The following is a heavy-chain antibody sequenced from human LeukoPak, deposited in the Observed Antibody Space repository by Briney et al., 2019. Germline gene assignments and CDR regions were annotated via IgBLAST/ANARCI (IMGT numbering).Heavy chain of an antibody. D-gene: IGHD2-2*01. CDR3: ARDCSSTSCYRGGFDP. J-gene: IGHJ5*02. CDR2: IKQDGSEK. Sequence: PGGSLRLSCAASGFTFSSYWMSWVRQAPGKGLEWVVNIKQDGSEKYYVDSVKGRFTISRDNAKNSLYLQMNSLRAEDTAVYYCARDCSSTSCYRGGFDPWGQGTLVTVSS. CDR1: GFTFSSYW. V-gene: IGHV3-7*01.